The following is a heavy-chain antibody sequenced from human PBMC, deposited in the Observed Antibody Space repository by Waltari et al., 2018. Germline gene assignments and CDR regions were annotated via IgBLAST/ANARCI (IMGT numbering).Heavy chain of an antibody. J-gene: IGHJ6*02. CDR1: GGSFSGYY. CDR3: VRLEDCTGPGGHCYSGDPFALDV. V-gene: IGHV4-34*02. Sequence: QVQLQQWGAGLLQSSETLSLTCAVYGGSFSGYYWGWVRQPPGKGLEWIGEINHAGYTNHNPSLRSRVTMSADTSKSQFSLTLNSVTAADTAVYYCVRLEDCTGPGGHCYSGDPFALDVWGQRTTVTVSS. CDR2: INHAGYT. D-gene: IGHD2-15*01.